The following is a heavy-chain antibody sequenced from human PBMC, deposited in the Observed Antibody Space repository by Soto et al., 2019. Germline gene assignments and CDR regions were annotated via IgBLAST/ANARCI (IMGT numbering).Heavy chain of an antibody. J-gene: IGHJ4*02. CDR2: IYYSGRT. Sequence: QVQLQESGPGLVKPSQTLSLTCPVSGGSISSGGYYWSWIRQHPGKGLEWIGYIYYSGRTYYNPSLNSRVTISLDTSKNQFSLKLSSVTAADTAVYYCAREGGRYRYGFVYWGQGTLVTVSS. V-gene: IGHV4-31*03. D-gene: IGHD5-18*01. CDR1: GGSISSGGYY. CDR3: AREGGRYRYGFVY.